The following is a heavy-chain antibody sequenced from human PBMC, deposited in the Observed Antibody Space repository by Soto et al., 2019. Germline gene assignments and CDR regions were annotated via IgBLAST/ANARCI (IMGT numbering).Heavy chain of an antibody. CDR2: INHSGST. CDR3: ASFHSSSRGFDY. CDR1: GGSFSGYY. V-gene: IGHV4-34*01. D-gene: IGHD6-13*01. J-gene: IGHJ4*02. Sequence: QVQLQQWGAGLLKPSETLSLTCAVYGGSFSGYYWSWIRQPPGKGLEWIGEINHSGSTNYNPSLKSRVTISVDTSKNQFSLKLSSVTAADTAVYYCASFHSSSRGFDYWGQGTLVTVSS.